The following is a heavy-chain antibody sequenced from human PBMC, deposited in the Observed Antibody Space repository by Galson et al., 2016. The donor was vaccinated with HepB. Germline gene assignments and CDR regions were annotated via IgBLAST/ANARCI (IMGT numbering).Heavy chain of an antibody. V-gene: IGHV4-4*01. CDR1: SGSMSSRNW. CDR2: TYHSGST. J-gene: IGHJ4*02. CDR3: ARKGFDRSGWYVMGHFDY. D-gene: IGHD6-19*01. Sequence: ETLSLTCAVTSGSMSSRNWWSCVRQPPGKGLEWIGETYHSGSTNYNPSLDTRAPISVDKSKNQFSLKLSSVTAADTAVYSCARKGFDRSGWYVMGHFDYWGQGTLVTVSS.